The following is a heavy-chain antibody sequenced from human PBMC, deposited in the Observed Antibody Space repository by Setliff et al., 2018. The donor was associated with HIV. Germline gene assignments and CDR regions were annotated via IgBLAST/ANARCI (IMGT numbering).Heavy chain of an antibody. D-gene: IGHD3-22*01. CDR1: GGSISNFY. J-gene: IGHJ4*02. CDR2: IYSTGDT. Sequence: PSETLSLTCSVSGGSISNFYWSWIRQPPGKGLEWVGHIYSTGDTNYNPSLKSRVTLSADTPKNQLSLSLTSVTAADTAVYYCARVRLTMIMMVDYFDQWGQGTLVTVPQ. CDR3: ARVRLTMIMMVDYFDQ. V-gene: IGHV4-4*07.